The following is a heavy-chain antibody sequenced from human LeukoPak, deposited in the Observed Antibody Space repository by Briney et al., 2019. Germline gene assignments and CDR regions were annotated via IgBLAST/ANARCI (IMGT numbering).Heavy chain of an antibody. CDR1: GFTFSSYA. Sequence: PGRSLRLSCAASGFTFSSYAMHWVRQAPGRGLEWVAFIRYDGSNKYYADSVKGRFTISRDNSKNTLYLQMNSLRTEDTAVYYCATDGGDCSSTSCYTFFDYWGQGTLVTVSS. CDR3: ATDGGDCSSTSCYTFFDY. D-gene: IGHD2-2*02. J-gene: IGHJ4*02. CDR2: IRYDGSNK. V-gene: IGHV3-30*04.